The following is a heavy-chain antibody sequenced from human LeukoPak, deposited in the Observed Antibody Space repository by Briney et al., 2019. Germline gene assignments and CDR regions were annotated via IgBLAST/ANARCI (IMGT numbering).Heavy chain of an antibody. CDR2: IHTSGST. J-gene: IGHJ4*02. D-gene: IGHD2-2*01. Sequence: SETLSLTCSVSGVSITSYYWSWIRQPAGKGLEWIGRIHTSGSTNYNPSLKSRVTISVDTSKNQFSLKLSPVTAADTAVYFCARDQKSTSCYDYWGPGTLVTVSS. CDR3: ARDQKSTSCYDY. V-gene: IGHV4-4*07. CDR1: GVSITSYY.